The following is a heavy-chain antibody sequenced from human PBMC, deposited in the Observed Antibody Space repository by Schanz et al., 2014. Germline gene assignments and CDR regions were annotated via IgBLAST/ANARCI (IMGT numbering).Heavy chain of an antibody. CDR2: ISAYSGNS. CDR1: GYTFISHG. J-gene: IGHJ6*02. V-gene: IGHV1-18*04. Sequence: QIQLVQSGAEVKKPGASVKVSCKASGYTFISHGINWVRQAPGQGLEWVGWISAYSGNSDYAQKLQGRVTMTTDTSQTTAYLELKSLRSDDTAVYYCARERSYGTYGLDLWGQGTTVTVSS. D-gene: IGHD3-16*01. CDR3: ARERSYGTYGLDL.